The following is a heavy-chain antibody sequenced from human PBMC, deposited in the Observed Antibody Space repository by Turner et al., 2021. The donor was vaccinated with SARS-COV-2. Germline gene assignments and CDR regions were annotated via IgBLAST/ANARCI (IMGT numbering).Heavy chain of an antibody. V-gene: IGHV3-48*01. CDR1: GFTFSSYS. D-gene: IGHD6-19*01. CDR3: ARDLGSKAVAN. J-gene: IGHJ4*02. Sequence: EVQLVESGGGLVQPGGSLRLSCAASGFTFSSYSMNRVRQAPGKGLEWVSYISSSSSTIYDADSVKGRFTISRDNAKNSLYLQMNSLRAEDTAVYYCARDLGSKAVANWGQGTLVTVSS. CDR2: ISSSSSTI.